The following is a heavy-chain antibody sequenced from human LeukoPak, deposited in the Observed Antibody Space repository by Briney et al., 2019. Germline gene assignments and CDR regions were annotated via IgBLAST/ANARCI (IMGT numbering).Heavy chain of an antibody. J-gene: IGHJ4*02. V-gene: IGHV4-34*01. D-gene: IGHD2-15*01. CDR3: GNKPDMSCRGGFCHVIDY. CDR2: INQSGTT. Sequence: SETLSLTCAVNGGSLSGLSWNWIRQSPGKGLEWIGEINQSGTTDYNASLKTRVTISVDTSKNHFSQKLTSVTAADTAVYFCGNKPDMSCRGGFCHVIDYWGQGTLVTVSS. CDR1: GGSLSGLS.